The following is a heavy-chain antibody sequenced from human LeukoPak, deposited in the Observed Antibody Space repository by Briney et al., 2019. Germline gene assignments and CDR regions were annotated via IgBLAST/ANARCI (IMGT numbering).Heavy chain of an antibody. CDR3: AREQTSRTTGTTSDDY. Sequence: ASVKVSCKASGYTFTSYYMHWVRQAPGQGLEWMGIINPSGGSTSYAQKFQGRVTMTRDTSTSTVYMELSSLRSGDTAVYYCAREQTSRTTGTTSDDYWGQGTLVTVSS. CDR1: GYTFTSYY. V-gene: IGHV1-46*01. CDR2: INPSGGST. J-gene: IGHJ4*02. D-gene: IGHD1-1*01.